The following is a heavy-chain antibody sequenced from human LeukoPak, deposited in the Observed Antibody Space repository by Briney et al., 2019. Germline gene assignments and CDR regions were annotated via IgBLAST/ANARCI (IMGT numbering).Heavy chain of an antibody. CDR2: ISSSSSYI. V-gene: IGHV3-21*01. Sequence: PGGSLRLSCAASGFTFSSYSMNWVRQAPGKGLEWVSSISSSSSYIYYADSVKGRFTISRDNAKNSLYLQMNSLRAEDTAVYYCTTVKRGWNYKPREYYYYYMDVWGKGTTVTVSS. J-gene: IGHJ6*03. CDR1: GFTFSSYS. D-gene: IGHD1-7*01. CDR3: TTVKRGWNYKPREYYYYYMDV.